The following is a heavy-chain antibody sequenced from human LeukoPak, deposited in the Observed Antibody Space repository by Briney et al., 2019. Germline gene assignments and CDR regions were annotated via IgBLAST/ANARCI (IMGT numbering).Heavy chain of an antibody. CDR3: ARSATNYYDSSGNDAFDI. J-gene: IGHJ3*02. D-gene: IGHD3-22*01. V-gene: IGHV1-18*01. CDR2: ISAYNGNT. Sequence: GASVKVSCKASGYTFTSYGISWVRQAPGQGLEWMGWISAYNGNTNYAQKFQGRVTITADKSTSTAYMELSSLRPEDTAVYYCARSATNYYDSSGNDAFDIWGQGTMVTVSS. CDR1: GYTFTSYG.